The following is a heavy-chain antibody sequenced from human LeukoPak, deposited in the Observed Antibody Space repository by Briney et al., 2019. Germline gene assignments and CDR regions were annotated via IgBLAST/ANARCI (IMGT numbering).Heavy chain of an antibody. J-gene: IGHJ6*02. Sequence: SETLSLTCTVSGGSISSYYWSWIRQPPGKGLEWIGYIYYSGSTYYNPSLKSRVTISVDTSKNQFSLKLSSVTAADTAVYYCARLDIVFYGMDVWGQGTTVTVSS. CDR2: IYYSGST. D-gene: IGHD5/OR15-5a*01. V-gene: IGHV4-59*12. CDR1: GGSISSYY. CDR3: ARLDIVFYGMDV.